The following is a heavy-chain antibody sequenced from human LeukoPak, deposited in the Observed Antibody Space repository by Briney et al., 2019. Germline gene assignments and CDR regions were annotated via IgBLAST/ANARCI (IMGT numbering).Heavy chain of an antibody. CDR3: ASGSGWLIEN. CDR2: IKQDGGEK. D-gene: IGHD6-19*01. Sequence: GGSLRLSCAASGFTFSRFWMNWVRQAPGKGLEWVANIKQDGGEKHYVDSVKGRFTISGDNAKNSLYLQMNSLRAEDTAVYYCASGSGWLIENWGQGTLVTVPS. CDR1: GFTFSRFW. V-gene: IGHV3-7*01. J-gene: IGHJ4*02.